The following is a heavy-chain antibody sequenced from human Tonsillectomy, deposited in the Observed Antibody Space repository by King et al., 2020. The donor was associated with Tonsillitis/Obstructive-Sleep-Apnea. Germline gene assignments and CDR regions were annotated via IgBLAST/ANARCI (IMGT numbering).Heavy chain of an antibody. D-gene: IGHD6-19*01. Sequence: VQLVDSGSELKKPGASVTVSCKASGYTFTSYAMNWVRQAPGHGLEWMGWINTNTGNPTYAQGFTGRFVFSLDTSVSTAYLQISSLKAEDTAVYYCARAQRLVPYNWFDPWGQGTLVTVSS. CDR3: ARAQRLVPYNWFDP. CDR1: GYTFTSYA. J-gene: IGHJ5*02. V-gene: IGHV7-4-1*02. CDR2: INTNTGNP.